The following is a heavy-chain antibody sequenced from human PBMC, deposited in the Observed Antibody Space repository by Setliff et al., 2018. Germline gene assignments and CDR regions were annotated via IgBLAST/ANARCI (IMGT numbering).Heavy chain of an antibody. D-gene: IGHD5-12*01. Sequence: PGESLKISCKASGYSFTDYWIAWVRQMPGKGLEWMGIIYPSNSNIEYSPSFEAQITFSVDKSITTAYLQWSSLKASDTAIYYCARHRVGNSGYAIPILDFWGQGALVTVSS. CDR1: GYSFTDYW. CDR2: IYPSNSNI. J-gene: IGHJ4*02. CDR3: ARHRVGNSGYAIPILDF. V-gene: IGHV5-51*01.